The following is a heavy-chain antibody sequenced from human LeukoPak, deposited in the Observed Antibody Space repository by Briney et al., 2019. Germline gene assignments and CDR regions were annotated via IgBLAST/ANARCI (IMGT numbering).Heavy chain of an antibody. CDR2: ISSSGSTI. J-gene: IGHJ4*02. Sequence: PGGSLRLSCAASGFTFSDYYMSWIRQAPGKGLEWVSYISSSGSTIYYADSVKGRFTISRDNAKNSLYLQMNSLRAEDTAVYYCARNLWFGEFTSFLRSYYFDYWGQGTLVTVSS. V-gene: IGHV3-11*04. D-gene: IGHD3-10*01. CDR1: GFTFSDYY. CDR3: ARNLWFGEFTSFLRSYYFDY.